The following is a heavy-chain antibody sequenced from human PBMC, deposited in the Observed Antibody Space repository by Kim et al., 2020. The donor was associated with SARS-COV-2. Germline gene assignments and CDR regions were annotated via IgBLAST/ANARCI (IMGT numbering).Heavy chain of an antibody. D-gene: IGHD6-13*01. V-gene: IGHV1-2*02. CDR1: GYTFTGYY. CDR2: INPNSGGT. CDR3: ARDLMYSTWLGGFDP. Sequence: ASVKVSCKASGYTFTGYYMHWVRQAPEQGLEWMGWINPNSGGTNYAQKFQGRVTMTRDTSISTDYMELSRLRSDDTAVYYCARDLMYSTWLGGFDPWGQGTLVTVSS. J-gene: IGHJ5*02.